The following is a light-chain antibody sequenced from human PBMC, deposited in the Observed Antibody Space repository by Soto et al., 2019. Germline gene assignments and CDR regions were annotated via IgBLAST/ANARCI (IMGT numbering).Light chain of an antibody. J-gene: IGKJ5*01. CDR3: QQYGSSPIT. V-gene: IGKV3-20*01. CDR1: RGISSN. Sequence: IVMTQSPATLSVSPGERATLSCRASRGISSNLAWYQQKPGQAPRLLIYDASTRATGIPDRFSGSGSGTDFTLTISRLEPEDFAVYYCQQYGSSPITFGQGTRLEIK. CDR2: DAS.